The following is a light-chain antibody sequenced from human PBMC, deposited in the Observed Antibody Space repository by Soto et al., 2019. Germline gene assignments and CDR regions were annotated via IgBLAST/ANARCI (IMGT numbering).Light chain of an antibody. V-gene: IGLV2-14*01. CDR3: ASYTSSTTWV. Sequence: QSVLTQPASVSGSPGQSITISCTGSSSDIGGYNSVSWYQQHPGKAPKLMIFEVSNRPSGTSNRFSGSKSVNTASLTISGLQAEDEADYYCASYTSSTTWVFGGGTKLTVL. CDR2: EVS. CDR1: SSDIGGYNS. J-gene: IGLJ3*02.